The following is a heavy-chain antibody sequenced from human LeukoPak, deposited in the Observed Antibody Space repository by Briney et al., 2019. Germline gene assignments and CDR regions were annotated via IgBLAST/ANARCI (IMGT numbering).Heavy chain of an antibody. D-gene: IGHD3-22*01. CDR1: GDSINSYY. J-gene: IGHJ3*01. V-gene: IGHV4-59*01. CDR3: ARLLDNDISGDPDTFDV. Sequence: PSETLSLTCTVSGDSINSYYWSWIRQPPGKELEWIGHIFYSGNTNYNPSLRSRVTISVDTSKNQFSLKLTSVTAADTSVYYCARLLDNDISGDPDTFDVWGQGTTVIVSS. CDR2: IFYSGNT.